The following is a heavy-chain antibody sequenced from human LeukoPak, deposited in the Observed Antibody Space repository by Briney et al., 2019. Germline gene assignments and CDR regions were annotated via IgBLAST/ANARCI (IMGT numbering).Heavy chain of an antibody. CDR1: GDSISSSSHY. Sequence: PSKTLSLTCTVSGDSISSSSHYWGWIRQPPGKGLEWIGSVYYSGSTYYNPSLRSRVTISVDTPKNQFSLRLRSVTAADTAVFYCVRHVDGRRDGYNSAVSHFDFWGRGTLVTVSS. CDR2: VYYSGST. CDR3: VRHVDGRRDGYNSAVSHFDF. D-gene: IGHD5-24*01. V-gene: IGHV4-39*01. J-gene: IGHJ4*02.